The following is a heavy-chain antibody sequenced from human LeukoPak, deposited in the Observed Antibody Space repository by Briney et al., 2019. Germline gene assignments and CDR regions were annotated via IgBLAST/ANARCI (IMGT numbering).Heavy chain of an antibody. D-gene: IGHD6-6*01. CDR3: ARHTRYSSSSRVFDY. Sequence: GESLKISCKGSGYSFTSYWIGWVRQLPGKGLEWMGIIYPGDSDTKYSPSFQGQVTISADKSISTAYLQWSSLKASDTAMYYCARHTRYSSSSRVFDYWGQGTLVTVSS. CDR2: IYPGDSDT. CDR1: GYSFTSYW. V-gene: IGHV5-51*01. J-gene: IGHJ4*02.